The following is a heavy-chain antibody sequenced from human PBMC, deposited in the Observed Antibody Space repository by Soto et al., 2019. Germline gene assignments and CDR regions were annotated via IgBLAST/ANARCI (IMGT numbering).Heavy chain of an antibody. V-gene: IGHV3-23*01. CDR1: GFTFSSYA. CDR3: ARMTGYSSGWYGY. CDR2: ISTSGAYT. J-gene: IGHJ4*02. D-gene: IGHD6-19*01. Sequence: GGSLRLSCAASGFTFSSYAMSWVRQAPGKGLEWVSAISTSGAYTYYADSVKGRFTISRDNSKNTLYLQMNSLRAEDTAVYYCARMTGYSSGWYGYWGQGTLVTVSS.